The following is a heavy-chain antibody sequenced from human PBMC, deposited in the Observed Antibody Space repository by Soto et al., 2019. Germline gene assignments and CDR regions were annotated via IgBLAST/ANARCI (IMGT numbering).Heavy chain of an antibody. Sequence: GGSLRLSCAASGFTFSSYAMSWVRQAPGKGLEWVSAISGSGGSTYYADSVKGRFTISRDNSKNPLYLQMNSLRAEDTAVYYGEKDQSSSWPPSGAFDIWGQGTMVTVSS. CDR1: GFTFSSYA. D-gene: IGHD6-13*01. CDR2: ISGSGGST. J-gene: IGHJ3*02. CDR3: EKDQSSSWPPSGAFDI. V-gene: IGHV3-23*01.